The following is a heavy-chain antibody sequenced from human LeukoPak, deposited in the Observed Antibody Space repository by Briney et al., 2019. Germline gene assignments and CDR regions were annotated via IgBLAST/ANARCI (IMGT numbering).Heavy chain of an antibody. CDR1: GFTFTSSA. CDR2: IVVGSGNT. CDR3: AAEATRGPFDY. V-gene: IGHV1-58*01. J-gene: IGHJ4*02. D-gene: IGHD1-1*01. Sequence: SVKVSCKASGFTFTSSAVQWVRQARGQRLEWIGWIVVGSGNTNHAQKFQERVTITRDMSTSTAYMELSSLRSEDTAVYYCAAEATRGPFDYWGQGTLVTVSS.